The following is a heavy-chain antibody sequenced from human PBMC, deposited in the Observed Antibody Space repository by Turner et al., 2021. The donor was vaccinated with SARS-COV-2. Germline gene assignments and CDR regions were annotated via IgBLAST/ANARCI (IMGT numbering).Heavy chain of an antibody. CDR1: GGTFSSYA. CDR3: ARDSPYCSSTSCYDV. CDR2: IIPILGIA. Sequence: QVQLVQSGAEVKKPGSSVKVSCKASGGTFSSYAISWVRQAPGQGLERMGGIIPILGIANYAQKFQGRVTITADKSTSTAYMELSSLRSEDTAVYYCARDSPYCSSTSCYDVWGQGTTVTVSS. D-gene: IGHD2-2*01. V-gene: IGHV1-69*10. J-gene: IGHJ6*02.